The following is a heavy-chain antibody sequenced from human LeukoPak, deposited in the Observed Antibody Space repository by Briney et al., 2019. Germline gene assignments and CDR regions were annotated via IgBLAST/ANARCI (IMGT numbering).Heavy chain of an antibody. D-gene: IGHD3-10*01. CDR3: ARRRITMVRGSIWAPYYFDY. V-gene: IGHV4-34*01. Sequence: SETLSLTCAVYGGSFSGYYWSWIRQPPGKGLEWIGEINHSGSTNYNPSLKSRVTISVDTSKNQFSLKLSSVTAADTAVYYCARRRITMVRGSIWAPYYFDYWGQGTLVTVSS. J-gene: IGHJ4*02. CDR1: GGSFSGYY. CDR2: INHSGST.